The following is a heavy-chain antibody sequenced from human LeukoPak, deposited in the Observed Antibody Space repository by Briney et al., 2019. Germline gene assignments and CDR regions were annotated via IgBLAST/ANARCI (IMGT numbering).Heavy chain of an antibody. Sequence: PSETLPLTCSVSGTSINRGTHYWSWIRQPPGKGLEWIGEISHSGSTNYNPSLKSRVTISVDTSKNQFSLKLSSVTAADTAVYYCARGATAMLHFDYWGQGTLVTVSS. CDR3: ARGATAMLHFDY. J-gene: IGHJ4*02. CDR2: ISHSGST. CDR1: GTSINRGTHY. V-gene: IGHV4-34*01. D-gene: IGHD5-18*01.